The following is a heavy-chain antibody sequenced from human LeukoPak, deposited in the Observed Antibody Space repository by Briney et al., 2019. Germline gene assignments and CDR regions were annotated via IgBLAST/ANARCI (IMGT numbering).Heavy chain of an antibody. V-gene: IGHV4-30-2*01. CDR2: IYHSGST. Sequence: SQTLSLTCTVSGGSLSSGGYYWSWIRQPPGKGLEWIGYIYHSGSTYYNPSLKSRVTISVDRSKNQFSLKLSSVTAADTAVYYCARESGTHYYYYMDVWGKGTTVTVSS. CDR3: ARESGTHYYYYMDV. CDR1: GGSLSSGGYY. J-gene: IGHJ6*03.